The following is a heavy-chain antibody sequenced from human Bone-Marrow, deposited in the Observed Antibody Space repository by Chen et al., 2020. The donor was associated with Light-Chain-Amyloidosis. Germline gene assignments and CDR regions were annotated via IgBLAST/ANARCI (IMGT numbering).Heavy chain of an antibody. CDR2: ISGSGGST. V-gene: IGHV3-23*01. D-gene: IGHD3-22*01. J-gene: IGHJ4*02. CDR1: GFPFSSYA. Sequence: EVQLLESGGGLVQPGGSLRLSCAATGFPFSSYAMNWVRQAPGKGLEWVSAISGSGGSTYYADSVKGRFTISRDNSKNTLYLQMNSLRAEDTAVYYCAKDRWDYYDSSGYYGYFDYWGQGTLVTVSS. CDR3: AKDRWDYYDSSGYYGYFDY.